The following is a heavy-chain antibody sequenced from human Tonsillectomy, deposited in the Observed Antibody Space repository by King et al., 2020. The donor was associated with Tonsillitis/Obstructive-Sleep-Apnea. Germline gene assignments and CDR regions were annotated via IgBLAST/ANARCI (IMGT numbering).Heavy chain of an antibody. Sequence: VQLVESGGGVVQPGRSLRLSCAASGFTFSSYAMHWVRQAPGKGLEWVAVISYDGSNKYYADSVKGRFTISRDNSKNTLYVQMNTLRAEDTALYYCASSRDSSGYYSALDYWGXXXLVTXXX. CDR1: GFTFSSYA. CDR2: ISYDGSNK. D-gene: IGHD3-22*01. CDR3: ASSRDSSGYYSALDY. J-gene: IGHJ4*01. V-gene: IGHV3-30*04.